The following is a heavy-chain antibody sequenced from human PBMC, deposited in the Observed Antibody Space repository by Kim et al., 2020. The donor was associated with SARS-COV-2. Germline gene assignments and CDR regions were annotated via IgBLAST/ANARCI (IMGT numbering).Heavy chain of an antibody. V-gene: IGHV1-46*01. CDR2: INPSGGST. CDR3: ARGREHILTAYHTPGAFDI. D-gene: IGHD3-9*01. CDR1: GYTFTSYY. Sequence: ASVKVSCKASGYTFTSYYMHWVRQAPGQGLEWMGIINPSGGSTSYAQKFQGRVTMTRDTSTSTVYMELSSLRSEDTAVYYCARGREHILTAYHTPGAFDIWGQGTMVTVSS. J-gene: IGHJ3*02.